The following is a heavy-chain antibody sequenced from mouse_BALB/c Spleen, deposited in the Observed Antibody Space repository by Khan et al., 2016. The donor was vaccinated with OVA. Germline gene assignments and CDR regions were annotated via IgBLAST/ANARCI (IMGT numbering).Heavy chain of an antibody. CDR2: IYHSDSI. Sequence: EVQLQESGPDLVKPSQSLSLTCTVTGYSITSGYSWHWIRQFPGNKLEWMGYIYHSDSINYNPSLKSRFSITRDTSKNLFFLQLNSVTTEDTATYYCARDGNYMDYWGQGTSVTVSS. CDR1: GYSITSGYS. D-gene: IGHD2-1*01. CDR3: ARDGNYMDY. V-gene: IGHV3-1*02. J-gene: IGHJ4*01.